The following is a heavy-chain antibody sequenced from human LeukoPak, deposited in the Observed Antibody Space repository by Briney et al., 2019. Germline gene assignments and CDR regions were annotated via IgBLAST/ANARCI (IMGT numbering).Heavy chain of an antibody. D-gene: IGHD3-10*01. CDR1: GGSISSYY. V-gene: IGHV4-59*01. CDR2: IYYSGST. J-gene: IGHJ4*02. CDR3: ARGGAGLWFGDV. Sequence: SETLSLTCTVSGGSISSYYWSWIRQPPGKGLEWIGYIYYSGSTNYNPSLKSRVTISVDTSKNQFFLKLSSVTAADTAVYYCARGGAGLWFGDVWGQGTLVTVSS.